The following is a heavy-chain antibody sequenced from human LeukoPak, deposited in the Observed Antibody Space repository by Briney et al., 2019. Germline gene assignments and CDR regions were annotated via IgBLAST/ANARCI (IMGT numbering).Heavy chain of an antibody. CDR3: ARAPPSYYYFDY. CDR2: INPSSGST. J-gene: IGHJ4*02. Sequence: GASVKVSCKASGYTFTSYYIHWVRQAPGQGLEWMGTINPSSGSTSYARKFQGRVTMTRDTSTSTVYLELSSLRSEDTAMYYRARAPPSYYYFDYWGQGTLVTVSS. CDR1: GYTFTSYY. D-gene: IGHD2-21*01. V-gene: IGHV1-46*01.